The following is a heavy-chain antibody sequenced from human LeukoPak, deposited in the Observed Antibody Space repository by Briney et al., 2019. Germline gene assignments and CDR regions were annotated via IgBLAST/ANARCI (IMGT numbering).Heavy chain of an antibody. J-gene: IGHJ3*02. CDR2: ISVSGAST. Sequence: PGGALRLSCTASGFPFISYGMSWGRPAPGKGLEGVSTISVSGASTYYADSVKGRFTISRDNSKDTLYLQMNSLRAEDTALYYCAKKASQSIFDAFDIWGQGTMVTVSS. CDR3: AKKASQSIFDAFDI. CDR1: GFPFISYG. V-gene: IGHV3-23*01.